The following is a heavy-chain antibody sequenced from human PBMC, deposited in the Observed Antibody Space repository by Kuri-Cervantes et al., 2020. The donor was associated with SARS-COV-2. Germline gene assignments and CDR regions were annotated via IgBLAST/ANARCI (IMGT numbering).Heavy chain of an antibody. CDR1: GGSISSYY. CDR3: ARKRTTVTTFWFDP. V-gene: IGHV4-59*12. J-gene: IGHJ5*02. CDR2: IYYSGST. Sequence: SETLSLTCTVSGGSISSYYWGWIRQPPGKGLEWIGYIYYSGSTNYNPSLKSRITISVDTSKNQFSLKLSSVTAADTAVYYCARKRTTVTTFWFDPWGQGTLVTVSS. D-gene: IGHD4-17*01.